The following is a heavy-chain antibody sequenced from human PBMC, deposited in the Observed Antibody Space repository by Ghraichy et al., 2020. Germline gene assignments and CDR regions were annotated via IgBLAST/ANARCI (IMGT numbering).Heavy chain of an antibody. Sequence: SGPTLVKPTQTLTLTCTFSGFSLSTSGMCVSWIRQPPGKALEWLALIDWEDDKYYSTFLKTRLTISKDPSKNQVVLTMTNMDPVDTATYYCARTLYSGSYSGYYYGMDVWGQGTTVTVSS. V-gene: IGHV2-70*01. CDR3: ARTLYSGSYSGYYYGMDV. D-gene: IGHD1-26*01. CDR1: GFSLSTSGMC. CDR2: IDWEDDK. J-gene: IGHJ6*02.